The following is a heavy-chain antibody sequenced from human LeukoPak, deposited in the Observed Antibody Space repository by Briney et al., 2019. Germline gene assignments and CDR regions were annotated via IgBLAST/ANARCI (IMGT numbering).Heavy chain of an antibody. J-gene: IGHJ3*02. Sequence: SVKVSCKASGGTFSSYAISWVRQAPGQGLEWMGGIIPIFGTANYAQKFQGRVTITADESTSTAYMELSSLRSEDTAVYYCARDSPIYGSGSFAFDIWGQGTMVTVSS. D-gene: IGHD3-10*01. CDR1: GGTFSSYA. CDR2: IIPIFGTA. V-gene: IGHV1-69*01. CDR3: ARDSPIYGSGSFAFDI.